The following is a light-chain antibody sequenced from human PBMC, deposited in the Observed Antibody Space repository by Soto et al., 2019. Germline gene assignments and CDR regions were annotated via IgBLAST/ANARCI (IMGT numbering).Light chain of an antibody. CDR2: DAS. CDR3: QQYNSYPWT. Sequence: DIQMTQSPSTLSASVGDRVTITCRASQSISSWLAWYQQKPGEAPKLLIYDASSLESGVPSRFSGSGSGTEFTLTISSLQPYDFATYYCQQYNSYPWTFGQGTKVEIK. J-gene: IGKJ1*01. CDR1: QSISSW. V-gene: IGKV1-5*01.